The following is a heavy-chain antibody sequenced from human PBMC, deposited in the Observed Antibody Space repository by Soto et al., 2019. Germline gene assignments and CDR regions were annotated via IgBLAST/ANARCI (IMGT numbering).Heavy chain of an antibody. CDR3: ARGGEARPLHWFDP. D-gene: IGHD6-6*01. V-gene: IGHV4-4*02. CDR2: IYHSGST. Sequence: SETLSLTCAVSGGSISSSNWWSWVRQPPGKGLEWIGEIYHSGSTNYNPSLKSRVTISVDKSKNQFSLKLSSVTAADTAVYYCARGGEARPLHWFDPWGQGTLVTVSS. J-gene: IGHJ5*02. CDR1: GGSISSSNW.